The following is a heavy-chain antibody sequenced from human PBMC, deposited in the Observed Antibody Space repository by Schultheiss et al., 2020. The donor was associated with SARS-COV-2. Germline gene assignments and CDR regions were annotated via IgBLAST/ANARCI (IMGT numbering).Heavy chain of an antibody. V-gene: IGHV3-33*01. J-gene: IGHJ3*02. CDR2: IWYDGSNK. CDR1: EFSFTSCG. CDR3: ARDRYYYDSSGYYGDAFDI. D-gene: IGHD3-22*01. Sequence: GGSLRLSCVASEFSFTSCGMHWVRQAPGKGLEWVAVIWYDGSNKYYADSVKGRFTISRDNSKNTLYLQMNSLRAEDTAVYYCARDRYYYDSSGYYGDAFDIWGQGTMVTVSS.